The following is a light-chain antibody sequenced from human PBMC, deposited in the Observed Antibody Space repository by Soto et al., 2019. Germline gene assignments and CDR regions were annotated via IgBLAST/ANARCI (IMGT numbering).Light chain of an antibody. J-gene: IGLJ1*01. Sequence: QSVLTQPASVSGSPGQSITISCTGTSSDVGDYNYVSWYQQHPGKAPKLMIYEVTNRPSGVSNRFSGSKSGNTASLTISGVQAEDEADYYCSSYTSSNTLVVFGTATKVTVL. CDR3: SSYTSSNTLVV. CDR1: SSDVGDYNY. V-gene: IGLV2-14*01. CDR2: EVT.